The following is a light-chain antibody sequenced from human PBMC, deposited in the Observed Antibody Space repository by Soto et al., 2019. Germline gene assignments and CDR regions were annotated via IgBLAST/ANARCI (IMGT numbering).Light chain of an antibody. J-gene: IGKJ1*01. CDR3: QQYFSTPPT. CDR1: QSLLYSSDNKNY. CDR2: WAS. Sequence: DIVMTQSPDSLAVSLGERATINCKSSQSLLYSSDNKNYLAWYQQKPGQPPKLLIYWASTRESGVPDRLSGSGSGADFTLTISSLQAEDVAVYYCQQYFSTPPTFGQGTKVEIK. V-gene: IGKV4-1*01.